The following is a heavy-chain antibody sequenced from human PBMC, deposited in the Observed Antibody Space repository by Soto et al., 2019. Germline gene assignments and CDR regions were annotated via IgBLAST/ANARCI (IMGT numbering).Heavy chain of an antibody. CDR1: GYTFTSYG. CDR3: TREAGWQRMVPYD. V-gene: IGHV1-18*04. Sequence: QGQLVQSGTEVKKSGASVNVSCKAFGYTFTSYGFSWVRQVPGQGLEWLGWISAFNGDTQYAQTMKGRLTVTTDTSTTTVHMELRSLTPADTAVYYCTREAGWQRMVPYDWGQGPLVTVS. J-gene: IGHJ4*02. D-gene: IGHD6-25*01. CDR2: ISAFNGDT.